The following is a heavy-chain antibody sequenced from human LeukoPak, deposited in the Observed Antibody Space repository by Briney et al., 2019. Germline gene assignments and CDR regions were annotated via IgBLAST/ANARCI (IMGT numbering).Heavy chain of an antibody. CDR2: ISSSSNIM. J-gene: IGHJ4*02. CDR3: ARGAQWPY. CDR1: GFTFSSYG. V-gene: IGHV3-48*01. Sequence: GGSLRLSCAASGFTFSSYGMSWVRQAPGKGLEWVSYISSSSNIMNYADSVKGRFTTSRDNAKNSLYLQMNSLRVEDTAVYYCARGAQWPYWGQGTLVTVSS. D-gene: IGHD6-19*01.